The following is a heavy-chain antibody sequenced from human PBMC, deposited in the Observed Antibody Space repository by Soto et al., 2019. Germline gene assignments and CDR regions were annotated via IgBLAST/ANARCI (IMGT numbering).Heavy chain of an antibody. J-gene: IGHJ4*02. D-gene: IGHD6-19*01. Sequence: SQTLSLTCAISGDSVSSNTAAWNWIRSSPSRGLEWLGRTYYRSNWRHDYAVSVKSRITVNPDTSKNHFSLQLNSVTPDDTAVYYCPRGVAGTGFDLWGQGTLGTVS. CDR1: GDSVSSNTAA. V-gene: IGHV6-1*01. CDR3: PRGVAGTGFDL. CDR2: TYYRSNWRH.